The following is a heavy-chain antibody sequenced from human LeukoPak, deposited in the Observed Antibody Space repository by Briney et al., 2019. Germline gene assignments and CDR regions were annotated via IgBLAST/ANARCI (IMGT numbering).Heavy chain of an antibody. CDR1: GYSISSGYY. CDR2: IYHSGST. Sequence: SETLSLTCTVSGYSISSGYYWGWIRQPPGKGLEWIGSIYHSGSTYYNPSLKSRVTISVDTSKNQFSLKLSSVTAADTAVYYCARDNYYGSGSYYNDGWFDPWGQGTLVTVSS. V-gene: IGHV4-38-2*02. CDR3: ARDNYYGSGSYYNDGWFDP. J-gene: IGHJ5*02. D-gene: IGHD3-10*01.